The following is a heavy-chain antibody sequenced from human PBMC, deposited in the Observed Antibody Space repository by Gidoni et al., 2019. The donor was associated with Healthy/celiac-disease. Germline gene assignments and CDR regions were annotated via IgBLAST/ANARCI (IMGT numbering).Heavy chain of an antibody. V-gene: IGHV3-49*05. CDR3: TRGGAWEPLGEFDY. CDR1: GFTFGDYA. Sequence: VQLVESGGGLVKPGRSLRLSCTASGFTFGDYAMSWFRQAPGKGLEWVGFIRSKAYGGKTEYAASVKGRFTISRDDSKSIAYLQMNSLKTEDTAVYYCTRGGAWEPLGEFDYWGQGTLVTVSS. CDR2: IRSKAYGGKT. D-gene: IGHD1-26*01. J-gene: IGHJ4*02.